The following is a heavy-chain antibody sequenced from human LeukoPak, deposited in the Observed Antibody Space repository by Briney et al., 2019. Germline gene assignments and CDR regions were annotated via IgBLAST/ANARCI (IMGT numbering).Heavy chain of an antibody. J-gene: IGHJ3*02. CDR1: GGTFSSYA. D-gene: IGHD1-7*01. Sequence: ASVKVSCKASGGTFSSYAISWVRQAPGQGLEWMGGIIPIFGTANYAQKFQGRVTITADESTSTAYMELSSLRSEDTAVYYCARDWWGTGTTGAFDIWGQGTMVTVSS. CDR3: ARDWWGTGTTGAFDI. CDR2: IIPIFGTA. V-gene: IGHV1-69*13.